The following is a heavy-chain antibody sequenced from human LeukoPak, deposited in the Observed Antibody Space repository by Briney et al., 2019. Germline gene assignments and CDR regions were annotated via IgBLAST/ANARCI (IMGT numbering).Heavy chain of an antibody. Sequence: GGSLRLSCVASGFTFISYGMTWVRQAPGKGLEWVATINNIGVTTYYADSVKGRFTISGDNSKNTLYLQMNILRAEDTAVYHCAKGYSASCYTALDYWGQGTLVTVSS. J-gene: IGHJ4*02. CDR3: AKGYSASCYTALDY. CDR1: GFTFISYG. CDR2: INNIGVTT. V-gene: IGHV3-23*01. D-gene: IGHD2-2*02.